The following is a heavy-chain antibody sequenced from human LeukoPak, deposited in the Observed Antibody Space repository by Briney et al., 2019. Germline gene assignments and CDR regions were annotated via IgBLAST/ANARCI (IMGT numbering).Heavy chain of an antibody. CDR3: ARVPTYSDFWSGYTIDY. V-gene: IGHV3-48*02. J-gene: IGHJ4*02. CDR2: ISRSSTTV. Sequence: GGSLRLSCTASGFTFSSYSMNWVRQARGKGLEWVSHISRSSTTVYYADSVKGRFTISRDNAKNSLYLQMNSLRDEDTAVYYCARVPTYSDFWSGYTIDYWGQGTLVTVSS. CDR1: GFTFSSYS. D-gene: IGHD3-3*01.